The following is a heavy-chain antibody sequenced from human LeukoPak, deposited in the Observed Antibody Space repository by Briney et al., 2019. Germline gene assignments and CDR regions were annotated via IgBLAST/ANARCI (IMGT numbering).Heavy chain of an antibody. Sequence: GGSLRLSCAASGFTFSSYWMSWVRQAPGKGLEWVSYISSSSSTIYYADSVKGRFTISRDNAKNSLYLQMNNLRAEDTAVYYCARPPYIYPPVNGMDVWGQGTTVTVSS. V-gene: IGHV3-48*04. CDR3: ARPPYIYPPVNGMDV. CDR2: ISSSSSTI. J-gene: IGHJ6*02. CDR1: GFTFSSYW. D-gene: IGHD1-1*01.